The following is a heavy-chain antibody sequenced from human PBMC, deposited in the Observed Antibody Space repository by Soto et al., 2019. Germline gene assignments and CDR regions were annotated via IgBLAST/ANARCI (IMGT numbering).Heavy chain of an antibody. Sequence: PGGSLRLSCAASGFTFSSYSMNWVRQAPGKGLEWVSSISSRSSYIYYADSVKGRFTISRDNAKNSLYLQMNSLRAEDTAVYYCAGWIQLWLDYYYYGMDVWGQGTTVTVSS. J-gene: IGHJ6*02. CDR1: GFTFSSYS. D-gene: IGHD5-18*01. CDR2: ISSRSSYI. CDR3: AGWIQLWLDYYYYGMDV. V-gene: IGHV3-21*01.